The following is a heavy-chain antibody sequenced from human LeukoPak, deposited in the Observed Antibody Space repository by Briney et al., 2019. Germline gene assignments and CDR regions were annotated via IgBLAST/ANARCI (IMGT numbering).Heavy chain of an antibody. D-gene: IGHD6-13*01. Sequence: PSETLSLTCVVYAGSFSGYYWSWIRQPPGKGLEWIGYIYYSGSTNYNPSLKSRVTISVDTSKNQFSLKLSSVTAADTAVYYCAMFSSSWINAFDIWGQGTMVTVSS. J-gene: IGHJ3*02. V-gene: IGHV4-34*09. CDR1: AGSFSGYY. CDR2: IYYSGST. CDR3: AMFSSSWINAFDI.